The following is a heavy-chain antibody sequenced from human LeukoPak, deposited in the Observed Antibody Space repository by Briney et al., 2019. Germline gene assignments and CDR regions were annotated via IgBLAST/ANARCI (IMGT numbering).Heavy chain of an antibody. Sequence: SETLSLTCTVSGASVSDYSWTWIRQPPGKGLEWIGNISYSGITNYNPSLKSRVTISGDTSKNQFSLKLSSVTAADTAVYYCARVLKGRAPFDYWGQGTLVTVSS. J-gene: IGHJ4*02. CDR1: GASVSDYS. CDR3: ARVLKGRAPFDY. V-gene: IGHV4-59*08. CDR2: ISYSGIT.